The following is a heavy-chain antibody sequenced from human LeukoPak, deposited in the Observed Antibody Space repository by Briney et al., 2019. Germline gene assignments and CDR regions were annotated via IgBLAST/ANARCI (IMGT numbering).Heavy chain of an antibody. J-gene: IGHJ4*02. D-gene: IGHD2-21*01. Sequence: GGSLRLSCAASGFTFSNAWMTWVRQAPGKGLEWVGRIKSKTDGETTDYAAPVKDRFTISRDDSKNTLFLQMNSLKTEDTAVYYCTTDRDKWGGDCYPGFPFDYWGQGALVTVSS. CDR1: GFTFSNAW. V-gene: IGHV3-15*01. CDR2: IKSKTDGETT. CDR3: TTDRDKWGGDCYPGFPFDY.